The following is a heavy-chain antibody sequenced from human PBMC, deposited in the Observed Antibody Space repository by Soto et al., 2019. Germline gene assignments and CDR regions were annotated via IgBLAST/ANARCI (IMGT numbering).Heavy chain of an antibody. J-gene: IGHJ5*02. D-gene: IGHD3-10*01. Sequence: SETLSLTCAVYGGSFSGYYWSWIRQPPGKGLEWIGEINHSGSTNYNPSLKSRVTISVDTSKNQFSLKLSSVTAADTAVYYCARGLPRLVSRSGSYYKGDNWFDPWGQGTRVTVSS. CDR1: GGSFSGYY. CDR3: ARGLPRLVSRSGSYYKGDNWFDP. V-gene: IGHV4-34*01. CDR2: INHSGST.